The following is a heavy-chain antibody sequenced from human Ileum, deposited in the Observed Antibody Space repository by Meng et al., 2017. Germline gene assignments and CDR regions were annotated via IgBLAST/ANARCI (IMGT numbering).Heavy chain of an antibody. J-gene: IGHJ4*02. D-gene: IGHD6-13*01. V-gene: IGHV3-21*01. CDR1: GFTFSSYS. Sequence: GESLKISCAASGFTFSSYSMNWVRQAPGKGLECVSSISSSSSYIYYADSVKGRSTISKDNAKNALYLQMNSLGAEDTAVYYCGRGGWAAADEFDYWGQGTLVTVSS. CDR2: ISSSSSYI. CDR3: GRGGWAAADEFDY.